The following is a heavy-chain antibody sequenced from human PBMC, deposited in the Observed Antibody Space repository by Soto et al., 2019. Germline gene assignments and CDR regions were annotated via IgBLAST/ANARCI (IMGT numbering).Heavy chain of an antibody. V-gene: IGHV1-8*01. J-gene: IGHJ3*02. CDR1: GYTFTSYD. CDR3: ARPTVLRFLEWLSLPPHAADAFDI. D-gene: IGHD3-3*01. Sequence: ASVQVSCKASGYTFTSYDINWVRQPTGQGLEWMGWMNPNSGNTGCAQKFQGRVTMTRNTSISTAYMGLSSLTSEDTAVYYSARPTVLRFLEWLSLPPHAADAFDIWAQGTMVTVSS. CDR2: MNPNSGNT.